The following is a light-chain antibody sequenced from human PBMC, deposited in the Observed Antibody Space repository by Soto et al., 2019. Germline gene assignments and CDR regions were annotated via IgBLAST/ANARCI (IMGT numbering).Light chain of an antibody. CDR2: ENN. CDR3: GTWDDSLSAGV. Sequence: QAVVTQPPSVSAAPGQKVTISCSGSSSNIANNYVSWFQQLPGTAPKLLIYENNKRPSGIPDRFSGSKSGTSAALGITGLQTGDEADYYCGTWDDSLSAGVFGGGTKLTVL. CDR1: SSNIANNY. J-gene: IGLJ3*02. V-gene: IGLV1-51*02.